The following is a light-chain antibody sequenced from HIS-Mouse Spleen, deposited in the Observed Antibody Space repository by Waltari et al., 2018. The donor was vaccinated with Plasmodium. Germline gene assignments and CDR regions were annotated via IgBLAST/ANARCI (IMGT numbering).Light chain of an antibody. V-gene: IGKV1-33*01. CDR2: DAS. CDR3: QQYDNLPPLFT. Sequence: DIQMTPSTSSLSASAGDRVTITCQVSQDISNYLNWYQQKPGKAPKLLIYDASNLETGVPSRFSGSGSGTDFTFTISSLQPEDIATYYCQQYDNLPPLFTFGPGTKVDIK. J-gene: IGKJ3*01. CDR1: QDISNY.